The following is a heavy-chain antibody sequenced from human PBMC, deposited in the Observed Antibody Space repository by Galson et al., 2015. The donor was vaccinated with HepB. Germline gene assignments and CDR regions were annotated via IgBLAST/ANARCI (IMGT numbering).Heavy chain of an antibody. J-gene: IGHJ4*02. D-gene: IGHD6-19*01. CDR1: GFTFSSYA. CDR2: ISGSGGST. V-gene: IGHV3-23*01. Sequence: SLRLSCAASGFTFSSYAMSWVRQAPGKGLEWVSAISGSGGSTYYADSVKGRFTISRDNSKNTLYLQMNSLRVEDTAVYYCAKAMTVAGTSGNDYWGQGTLVTVSS. CDR3: AKAMTVAGTSGNDY.